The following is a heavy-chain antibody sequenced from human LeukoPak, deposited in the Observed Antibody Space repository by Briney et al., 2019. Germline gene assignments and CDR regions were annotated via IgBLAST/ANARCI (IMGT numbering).Heavy chain of an antibody. CDR3: ARVRHYYGSGSYYPGEYYFDY. CDR1: GVSISSGDYY. Sequence: PSQTLSLTCIVSGVSISSGDYYWGWIRQPPGKGLEWIGYIYHSGSTYYNPSLKSRVTISVDRSKNQFSLKLSSVTAADTAVYYCARVRHYYGSGSYYPGEYYFDYWGQGTLVAVSS. CDR2: IYHSGST. D-gene: IGHD3-10*01. V-gene: IGHV4-30-2*01. J-gene: IGHJ4*02.